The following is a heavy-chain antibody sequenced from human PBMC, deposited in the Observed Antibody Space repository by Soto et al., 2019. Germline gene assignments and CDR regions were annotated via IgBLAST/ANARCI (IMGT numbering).Heavy chain of an antibody. CDR2: IKQDGSEK. Sequence: EVQLVESGGGLVQPGGSLRLSCAASGFTFSSYWMSWVRQAPGKGLEWVANIKQDGSEKYYVDSVKGRFTISRDNAKNSLYLQMNSLRAEDTAVYYCARDCPPVGATIFDYWGQGTLVTVSS. V-gene: IGHV3-7*05. J-gene: IGHJ4*02. D-gene: IGHD1-26*01. CDR1: GFTFSSYW. CDR3: ARDCPPVGATIFDY.